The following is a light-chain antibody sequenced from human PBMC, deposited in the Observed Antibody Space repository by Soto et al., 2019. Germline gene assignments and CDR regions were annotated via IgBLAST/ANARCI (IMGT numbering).Light chain of an antibody. V-gene: IGKV1-9*01. Sequence: DIQMTQSPSSLSASVRDRVTITCRASHGVSSYLAWYQQKPGKAPKLLIYGASTLQGGVPSRFSGSGSGTDFTLSISSLQPEDFATYYCQQVNNYPYTFGQGTKLEIK. CDR1: HGVSSY. CDR3: QQVNNYPYT. J-gene: IGKJ2*01. CDR2: GAS.